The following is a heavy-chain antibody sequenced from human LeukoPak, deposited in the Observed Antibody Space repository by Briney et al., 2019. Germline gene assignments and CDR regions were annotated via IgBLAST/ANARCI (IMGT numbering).Heavy chain of an antibody. J-gene: IGHJ4*02. Sequence: GGSLRLSCAASGFTFSSYGMHWVRQAPGKGLDWVAFIHHDGSNKYYADSVRGRFTISRDNSKNTLYLQMNSLRAEDTAIYYCAAYRQVLLPFESWGQGTLVTVSS. CDR1: GFTFSSYG. CDR2: IHHDGSNK. CDR3: AAYRQVLLPFES. V-gene: IGHV3-30*02. D-gene: IGHD2-8*02.